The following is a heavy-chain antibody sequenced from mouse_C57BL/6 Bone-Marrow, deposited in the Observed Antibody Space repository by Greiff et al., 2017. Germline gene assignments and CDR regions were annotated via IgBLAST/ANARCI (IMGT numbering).Heavy chain of an antibody. Sequence: VQLQESGPELVKPGASVKISCKASGYAFSSSWMNWVKQRPGKGLEWIGRIYPGDGDTNYNQKFKGKATLTVDKSSSTAYMQLSSLTSEDSAVYYCAMGGDYDDFDYWGQGTTLTVSS. CDR3: AMGGDYDDFDY. CDR1: GYAFSSSW. J-gene: IGHJ2*01. D-gene: IGHD2-4*01. V-gene: IGHV1-82*01. CDR2: IYPGDGDT.